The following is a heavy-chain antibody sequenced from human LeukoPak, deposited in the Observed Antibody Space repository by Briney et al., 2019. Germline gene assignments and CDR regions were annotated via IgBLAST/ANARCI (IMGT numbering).Heavy chain of an antibody. CDR2: IYPGDSDT. D-gene: IGHD3-22*01. CDR1: GYSFTSYW. V-gene: IGHV5-51*01. Sequence: GESLKISCKGSGYSFTSYWIGWVRQMPGKGLEWMGIIYPGDSDTRYSPSFQGQVTISADKSISTAYLQWSSLKASDTAMYYCARQAPIYYYDSSGYHYLDYWGQGTLVTVPS. J-gene: IGHJ4*02. CDR3: ARQAPIYYYDSSGYHYLDY.